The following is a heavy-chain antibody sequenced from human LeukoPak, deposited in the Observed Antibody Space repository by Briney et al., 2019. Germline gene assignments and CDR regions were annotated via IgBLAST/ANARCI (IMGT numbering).Heavy chain of an antibody. V-gene: IGHV4-59*01. CDR3: ARAWRDGYDYWFDP. CDR1: GGSISSYY. Sequence: SETLSLTCTVSGGSISSYYWSWIRQPPGKGLEWIGYIYYSGSTNYNPSLKSRVTISVDTSKNQFSLKLSSVTAADTAVCYCARAWRDGYDYWFDPWGQGTLVTVSS. J-gene: IGHJ5*02. D-gene: IGHD5-24*01. CDR2: IYYSGST.